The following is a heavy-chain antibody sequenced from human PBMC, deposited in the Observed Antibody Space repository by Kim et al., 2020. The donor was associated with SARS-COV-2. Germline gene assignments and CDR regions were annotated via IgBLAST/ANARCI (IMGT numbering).Heavy chain of an antibody. D-gene: IGHD2-21*02. V-gene: IGHV1-46*01. J-gene: IGHJ6*02. CDR2: INPSGGST. CDR3: ARDLYCGGDCYSGNPVDYYYYYGMDV. Sequence: ASVKVSCKASGYTFTSYYMHWVRQAPGQGLEWMGIINPSGGSTSYAQKFQGRVTMTRDTSTSTVYMELSSLRSEDTAVYYCARDLYCGGDCYSGNPVDYYYYYGMDVWGQGTTVTVSS. CDR1: GYTFTSYY.